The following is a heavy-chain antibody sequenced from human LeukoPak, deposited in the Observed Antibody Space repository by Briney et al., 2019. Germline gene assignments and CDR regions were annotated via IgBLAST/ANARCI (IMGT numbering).Heavy chain of an antibody. CDR3: ARAGANYYGSGSYYNDAFDI. CDR2: ISSSSSTI. D-gene: IGHD3-10*01. CDR1: GFTFSSYS. V-gene: IGHV3-48*01. J-gene: IGHJ3*02. Sequence: PGGSLRLSCAASGFTFSSYSMNWVRQAPGKGLEWVSYISSSSSTIYYADSVKGRFTISRDNAKNSLYPQMNSLRAEDTAVYYCARAGANYYGSGSYYNDAFDIWGQGTMVTVSS.